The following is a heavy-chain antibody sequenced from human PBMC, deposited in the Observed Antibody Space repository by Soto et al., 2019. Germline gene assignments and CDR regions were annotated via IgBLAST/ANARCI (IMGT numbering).Heavy chain of an antibody. D-gene: IGHD5-12*01. V-gene: IGHV4-34*01. CDR3: ARGQEGIVATH. CDR1: GGSLTGYY. CDR2: VKDGGST. Sequence: QVQLQQWGAGLLKPSETLSLTCTVNGGSLTGYYWSWIRQPPGKGLEWIGEVKDGGSTNYSPSLRGXXSXSGXTSNNHFSLRLNSVTAADTAVYFCARGQEGIVATHWDQGALVTVSS. J-gene: IGHJ4*02.